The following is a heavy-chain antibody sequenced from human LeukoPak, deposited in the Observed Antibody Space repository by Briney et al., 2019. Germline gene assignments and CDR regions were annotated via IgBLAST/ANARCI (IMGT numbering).Heavy chain of an antibody. Sequence: GSLRLSCAASGFTFSSYAMSWVRQAPGKGLEWVSAISGSGGSTYYADSVKGRFTISRDNSKSTLYLQMNSLRAEDTAVYYCAKGLLWPPKNFDYWGQGTLVTVSS. CDR2: ISGSGGST. D-gene: IGHD3-10*01. J-gene: IGHJ4*02. CDR3: AKGLLWPPKNFDY. V-gene: IGHV3-23*01. CDR1: GFTFSSYA.